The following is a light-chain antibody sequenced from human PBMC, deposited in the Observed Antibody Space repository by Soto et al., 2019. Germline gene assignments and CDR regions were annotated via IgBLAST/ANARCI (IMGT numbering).Light chain of an antibody. V-gene: IGKV3-15*01. Sequence: EIVVTQSPATLSVSPGERATLSCRASQSVRSDLAWYQQKPGQPPRLLIYDASTRATGIPARFSGSGSETEFSLTISSLQSEDFAVYYCQQYHYWWAFGQGTKVEIK. CDR3: QQYHYWWA. J-gene: IGKJ1*01. CDR2: DAS. CDR1: QSVRSD.